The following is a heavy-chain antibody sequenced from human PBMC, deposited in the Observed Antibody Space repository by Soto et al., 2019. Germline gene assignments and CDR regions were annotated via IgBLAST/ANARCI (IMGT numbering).Heavy chain of an antibody. Sequence: HVQLVQSGAEVKKPGASVKVSCKASGYTFTNYAIHWVRQGPGQRLEWMGWINAGNGKTKYSQKFQGRVTISRDTSASTAYMELSSLRSEDTAVYYCARDGAVAGNTNFDYWGQGTLVTVSS. J-gene: IGHJ4*02. CDR3: ARDGAVAGNTNFDY. V-gene: IGHV1-3*01. D-gene: IGHD6-19*01. CDR1: GYTFTNYA. CDR2: INAGNGKT.